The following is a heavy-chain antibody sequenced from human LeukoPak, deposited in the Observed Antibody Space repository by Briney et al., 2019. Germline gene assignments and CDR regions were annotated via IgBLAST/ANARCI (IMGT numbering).Heavy chain of an antibody. CDR3: ARGLYSGYYMSGY. CDR1: GYSFSSFW. D-gene: IGHD5-12*01. V-gene: IGHV5-10-1*01. J-gene: IGHJ4*02. Sequence: GESLKISCKGSGYSFSSFWINWVRQMPGKGLECMGRIDPFDSNTNHSPSFEGHVSISADKSMSTAYLQWTSLKASDTAIYYCARGLYSGYYMSGYWGQGTRVTVSS. CDR2: IDPFDSNT.